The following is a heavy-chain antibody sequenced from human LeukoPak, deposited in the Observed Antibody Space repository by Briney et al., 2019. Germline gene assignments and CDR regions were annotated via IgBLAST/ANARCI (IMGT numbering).Heavy chain of an antibody. CDR2: IYPSGST. V-gene: IGHV4-61*02. CDR3: ARGAATSTFRYDS. J-gene: IGHJ4*02. D-gene: IGHD6-25*01. Sequence: PSQTLSLTCNVSGGSISSVNYYWSWVRQPAGKGLEWIGRIYPSGSTNYNPSLKSRLTISVDTSKNQFSLKLTTVSAEDTAVYYCARGAATSTFRYDSWGQGTLVTVSS. CDR1: GGSISSVNYY.